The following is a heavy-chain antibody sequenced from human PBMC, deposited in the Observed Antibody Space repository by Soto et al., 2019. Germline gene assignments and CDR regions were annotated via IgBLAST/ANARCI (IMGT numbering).Heavy chain of an antibody. Sequence: QVQLQESGPGLVKPSETLSLTCNVSGASISSYYWSWIRQPPGEVLEGIGWVYYTGRTYYHSSLKSRVTLSVDTSKSQVYLKLTSVTAADTAVYYCTRDRWLDFWGQGILVTVSS. D-gene: IGHD2-15*01. J-gene: IGHJ4*02. CDR3: TRDRWLDF. CDR2: VYYTGRT. V-gene: IGHV4-59*13. CDR1: GASISSYY.